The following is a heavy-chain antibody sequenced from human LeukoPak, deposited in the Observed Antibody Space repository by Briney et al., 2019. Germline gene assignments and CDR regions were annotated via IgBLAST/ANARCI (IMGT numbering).Heavy chain of an antibody. Sequence: SETLSLTCTVSGGSISRDGSFWGWIRQPPGKGLEWIGDIYYSGKTYYNPSLKSRVTISVDTSKKHFSLNLTSVTAADTAVYYCARQGYGSSPSGFDPWGQGTLVTVSS. CDR1: GGSISRDGSF. J-gene: IGHJ5*02. D-gene: IGHD6-13*01. CDR3: ARQGYGSSPSGFDP. CDR2: IYYSGKT. V-gene: IGHV4-39*01.